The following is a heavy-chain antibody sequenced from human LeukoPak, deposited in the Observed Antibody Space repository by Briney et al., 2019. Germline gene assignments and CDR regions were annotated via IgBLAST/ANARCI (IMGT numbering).Heavy chain of an antibody. CDR2: IIPILGIA. Sequence: SVKVSCKASGGTFSSYAISWVRQAPGQGLEWMGRIIPILGIANYAQKFQGRVTITADKSTSTAYMELSSLRSEDTAMYYCARGVNYYDSSGYYPTSPYYFDYWGQGTLVTVSS. J-gene: IGHJ4*02. V-gene: IGHV1-69*04. CDR3: ARGVNYYDSSGYYPTSPYYFDY. CDR1: GGTFSSYA. D-gene: IGHD3-22*01.